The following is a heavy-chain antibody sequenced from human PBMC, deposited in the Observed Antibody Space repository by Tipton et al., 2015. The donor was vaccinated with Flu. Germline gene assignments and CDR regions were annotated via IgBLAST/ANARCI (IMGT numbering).Heavy chain of an antibody. Sequence: TLSLTCAVYGGSFSGYYWSWIRQPPGKGLEWIGEINHSGSTNYNPSLKSRVTISVDTSKNQFSLKLSSVTAADTAVCYCARVTELLWFGEARGWFDPWGQGTLVTVSS. CDR1: GGSFSGYY. V-gene: IGHV4-34*01. D-gene: IGHD3-10*01. CDR2: INHSGST. CDR3: ARVTELLWFGEARGWFDP. J-gene: IGHJ5*02.